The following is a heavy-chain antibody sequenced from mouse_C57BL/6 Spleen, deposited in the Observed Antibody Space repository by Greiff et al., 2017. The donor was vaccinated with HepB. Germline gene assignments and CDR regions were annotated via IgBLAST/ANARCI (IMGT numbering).Heavy chain of an antibody. CDR2: ISDGGSYT. V-gene: IGHV5-4*01. J-gene: IGHJ2*01. CDR3: ARDWDYEASYYFDY. D-gene: IGHD2-4*01. CDR1: GFTFSSYA. Sequence: EVQRVESGGGLVKPGGSLKLSCAASGFTFSSYAMSWVRQTPEKRLEWVATISDGGSYTYYPDNVKGRFTISRDNAKNNLYLQMSHLKSEDTAMYYCARDWDYEASYYFDYWGQGTTLTVSS.